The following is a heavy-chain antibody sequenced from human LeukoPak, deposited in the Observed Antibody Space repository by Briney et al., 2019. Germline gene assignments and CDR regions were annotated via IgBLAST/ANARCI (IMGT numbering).Heavy chain of an antibody. CDR3: AGWVVAATPLYYYYGMDV. CDR1: GGSISSGGYY. Sequence: PSETLSLTCTVSGGSISSGGYYWSWIRQHPGKGLEWIGYIYYSGSTYYNPSLKSRVTISVDTSKNQFSLKLSSVTAGDTAVYYCAGWVVAATPLYYYYGMDVWGQGTTVTVSS. V-gene: IGHV4-31*03. J-gene: IGHJ6*02. D-gene: IGHD2-15*01. CDR2: IYYSGST.